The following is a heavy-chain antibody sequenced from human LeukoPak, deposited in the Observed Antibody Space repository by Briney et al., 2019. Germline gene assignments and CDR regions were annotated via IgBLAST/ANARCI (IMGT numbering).Heavy chain of an antibody. D-gene: IGHD3-22*01. CDR2: IIPIFGTA. V-gene: IGHV1-69*01. CDR1: GGTFSSYA. Sequence: GSSVKVSCKASGGTFSSYAISWVRQAPGQGLEWMGGIIPIFGTADYAQKFQGRVTITADESTSTAYMELSSLRSEDTAVYYCARSNDYDNKEFDYWGQGTLVTVSS. J-gene: IGHJ4*02. CDR3: ARSNDYDNKEFDY.